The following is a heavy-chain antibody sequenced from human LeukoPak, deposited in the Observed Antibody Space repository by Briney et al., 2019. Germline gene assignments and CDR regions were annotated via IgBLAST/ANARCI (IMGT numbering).Heavy chain of an antibody. Sequence: SETLSLTCAVYGGSFSGYYWSWIRQPPGKGLEWIGEINHSGSTNYNPSLKSRVTISVDTSKNQFSLKLSSVTAADTALYYCARHPDIVVYEEWGQGTLVTVSS. J-gene: IGHJ4*02. D-gene: IGHD2-2*01. V-gene: IGHV4-34*01. CDR1: GGSFSGYY. CDR2: INHSGST. CDR3: ARHPDIVVYEE.